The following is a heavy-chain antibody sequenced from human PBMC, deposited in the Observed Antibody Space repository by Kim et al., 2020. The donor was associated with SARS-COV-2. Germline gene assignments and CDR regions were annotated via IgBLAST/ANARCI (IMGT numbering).Heavy chain of an antibody. V-gene: IGHV3-23*01. D-gene: IGHD6-19*01. Sequence: AVDEKGRFTTSKENSKNTLYLKMNSLRAEDTAVYYCAKDGSWDGWYFDYWGQGTLVTVSS. CDR3: AKDGSWDGWYFDY. J-gene: IGHJ4*02.